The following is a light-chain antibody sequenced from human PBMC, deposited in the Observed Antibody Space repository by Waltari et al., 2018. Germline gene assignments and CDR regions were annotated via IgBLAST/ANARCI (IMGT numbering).Light chain of an antibody. Sequence: EIVLTQSPATLSLSPGERATLSCRASQSVSGYLGWYQQKSGQAPRLLIYDASNRATGIPARFSGSGSGTYFTLTISSLEPEDFAIYYCQHRRNWPWTFGQGTKVEI. CDR1: QSVSGY. J-gene: IGKJ1*01. CDR2: DAS. CDR3: QHRRNWPWT. V-gene: IGKV3-11*01.